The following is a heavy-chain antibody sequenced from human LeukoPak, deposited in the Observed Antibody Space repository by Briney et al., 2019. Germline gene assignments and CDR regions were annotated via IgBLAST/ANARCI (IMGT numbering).Heavy chain of an antibody. CDR3: AREGLYNYGYVYGY. V-gene: IGHV3-21*01. D-gene: IGHD5-18*01. Sequence: GGSLRPSCATSGFTFSSYSMHWVRQSRGKGLEWVSSISSSSSYIYYTDSLKGRFTISRDNAKKSLYLQMNSLRAEDTAVYFCAREGLYNYGYVYGYWGQGTLVTVSS. CDR1: GFTFSSYS. J-gene: IGHJ4*02. CDR2: ISSSSSYI.